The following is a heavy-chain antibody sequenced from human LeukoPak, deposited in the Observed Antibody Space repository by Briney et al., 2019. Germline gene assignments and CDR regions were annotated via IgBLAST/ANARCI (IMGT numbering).Heavy chain of an antibody. J-gene: IGHJ4*02. CDR3: AKQLGYCSDGSCYFPY. CDR1: GFTFGDYA. V-gene: IGHV3-23*01. Sequence: GGSLRLSCTASGFTFGDYAMSWIRQAPGKGLEWVSAISNNGGYTYYADSVQGRFTISRDNSKSTLCLQMNSLRAEDTAVYYCAKQLGYCSDGSCYFPYWGQGTLVTVSS. D-gene: IGHD2-15*01. CDR2: ISNNGGYT.